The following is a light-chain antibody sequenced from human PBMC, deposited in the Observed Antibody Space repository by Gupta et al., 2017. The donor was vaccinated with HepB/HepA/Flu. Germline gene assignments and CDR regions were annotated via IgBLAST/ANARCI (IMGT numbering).Light chain of an antibody. CDR1: SSDIGSDNY. Sequence: QSALTQPASVSESPGQSITISCTGTSSDIGSDNYVSWYQQHPGKAPKLIIFDVSNRPLGLSNRFSGSKSGNTASLTISGLQAEDEADYYCSSFTTSSTWVFGGGTKLTVL. V-gene: IGLV2-14*01. CDR2: DVS. J-gene: IGLJ3*02. CDR3: SSFTTSSTWV.